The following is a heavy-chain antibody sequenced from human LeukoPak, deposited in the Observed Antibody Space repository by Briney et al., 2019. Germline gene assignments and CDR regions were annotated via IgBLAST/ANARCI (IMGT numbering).Heavy chain of an antibody. CDR2: VSGSGGDT. CDR1: GFTFSSYA. Sequence: GGSLRLSCAASGFTFSSYAMSWVRQAPGKGLEWVSAVSGSGGDTYYAGSVKGRFTISRDNSKNTLFLQMNSLRDDDTAVYFCAKELTIQPTGTVAFDIWGQGTMVTVSS. CDR3: AKELTIQPTGTVAFDI. D-gene: IGHD1-1*01. V-gene: IGHV3-23*01. J-gene: IGHJ3*02.